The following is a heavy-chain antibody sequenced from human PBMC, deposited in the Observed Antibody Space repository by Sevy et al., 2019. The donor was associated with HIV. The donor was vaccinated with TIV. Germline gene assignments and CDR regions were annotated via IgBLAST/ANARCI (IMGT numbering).Heavy chain of an antibody. Sequence: WSLRLSCAASGFTFSTYDIHWVRQAPGKGLEWVAIISYDGNYREYADSVRGRFSMSRDNSKNTVYLQMNGLSIEDTAVYYCAKNRPPGGSYFSRHAMDVWGRGTTVTVSS. J-gene: IGHJ6*02. CDR3: AKNRPPGGSYFSRHAMDV. CDR2: ISYDGNYR. D-gene: IGHD3-16*01. CDR1: GFTFSTYD. V-gene: IGHV3-30*18.